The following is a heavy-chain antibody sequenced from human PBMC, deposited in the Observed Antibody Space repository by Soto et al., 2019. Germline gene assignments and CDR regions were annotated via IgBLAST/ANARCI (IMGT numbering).Heavy chain of an antibody. Sequence: QVQLVQSGAEVKKPGSSVKVSCKASGGTFSSYTISWVRQAPGQGLEWMGRIIPILGIANYAQEFQGRVTITADKSTSTAYMELSSLRSEDTAVYYCARDSDGRTFDYWGQGTLVTVSS. J-gene: IGHJ4*02. V-gene: IGHV1-69*08. D-gene: IGHD3-10*01. CDR3: ARDSDGRTFDY. CDR2: IIPILGIA. CDR1: GGTFSSYT.